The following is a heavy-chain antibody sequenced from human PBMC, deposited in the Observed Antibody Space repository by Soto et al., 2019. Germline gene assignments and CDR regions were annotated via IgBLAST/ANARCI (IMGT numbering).Heavy chain of an antibody. Sequence: PSETLSLTCAVYGGSFSGYYWSWIRQPPGKGLEWIGEINHSGSTNYNPSLKSRVTISVDTSKNQFSLKLNSVTAADTAVYYCARAFTSMGLFDYWGPGTLVTVSS. CDR2: INHSGST. V-gene: IGHV4-34*01. CDR3: ARAFTSMGLFDY. CDR1: GGSFSGYY. J-gene: IGHJ4*02. D-gene: IGHD5-18*01.